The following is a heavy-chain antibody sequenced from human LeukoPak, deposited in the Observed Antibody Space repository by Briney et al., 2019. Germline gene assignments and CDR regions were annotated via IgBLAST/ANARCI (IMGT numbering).Heavy chain of an antibody. D-gene: IGHD5-12*01. CDR2: ISGSGGST. CDR3: AKAHSGYETYYFDY. J-gene: IGHJ4*02. V-gene: IGHV3-23*01. CDR1: GFTFSSYA. Sequence: GGSLRLSCAASGFTFSSYAMSWVRQAPGKGLEWVSAISGSGGSTYYADSVKGRFTISRDNSKNTPYLQMNSLRAEDTAVYYCAKAHSGYETYYFDYWGQGTLVTVSS.